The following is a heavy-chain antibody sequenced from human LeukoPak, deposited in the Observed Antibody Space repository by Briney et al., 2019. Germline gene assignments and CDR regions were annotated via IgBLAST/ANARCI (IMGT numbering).Heavy chain of an antibody. CDR1: GFTFSSYG. J-gene: IGHJ3*02. CDR2: ISSNGGST. D-gene: IGHD6-13*01. CDR3: ASIAAAGTDAFDI. Sequence: GRSLRLSCAASGFTFSSYGMHWVRQAPGKGLEYVSAISSNGGSTYYANSVKGRFTISRDNSKNTLYLQMGSLRAEDMAVYYCASIAAAGTDAFDIWGQGTMVTVSS. V-gene: IGHV3-64*01.